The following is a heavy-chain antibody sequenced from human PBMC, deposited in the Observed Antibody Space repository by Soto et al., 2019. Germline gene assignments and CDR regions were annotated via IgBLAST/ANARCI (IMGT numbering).Heavy chain of an antibody. CDR1: GGSISSGGYS. D-gene: IGHD3-9*01. Sequence: PSETLSLTCAVSGGSISSGGYSWSWIRQPPGKGLEWIGYIYHSGSTYYNPSLKSRVTISVDRSKNQFSLELSSVTAADTAVYYCARASTVYDILTYFDYWGQGTLVTAPQ. V-gene: IGHV4-30-2*01. J-gene: IGHJ4*02. CDR3: ARASTVYDILTYFDY. CDR2: IYHSGST.